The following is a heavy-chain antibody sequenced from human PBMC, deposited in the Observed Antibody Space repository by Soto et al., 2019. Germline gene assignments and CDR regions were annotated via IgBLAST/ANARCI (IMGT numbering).Heavy chain of an antibody. CDR1: GGTFSSYA. Sequence: VKVSCKASGGTFSSYAISWVRQAPGQGLEWMGGIIPIFGTANYAQKFQGRVTITADESTSTAYMELSSLRSEDTAVYYCASPNTEMATDYYGMDVWRHGTTVTVSS. V-gene: IGHV1-69*01. CDR3: ASPNTEMATDYYGMDV. J-gene: IGHJ6*02. CDR2: IIPIFGTA. D-gene: IGHD5-12*01.